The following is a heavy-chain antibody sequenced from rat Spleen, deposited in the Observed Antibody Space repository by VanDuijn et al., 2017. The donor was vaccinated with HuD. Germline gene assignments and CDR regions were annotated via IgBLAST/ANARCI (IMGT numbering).Heavy chain of an antibody. J-gene: IGHJ3*01. V-gene: IGHV5-35*01. CDR1: GFTFSSNW. CDR3: VSSSGDLNWFPY. Sequence: EVQLVESGGGLVQPGSPLKLSCAASGFTFSSNWLNWIRQAPGKGLEWVASITPDGSTTYYFPDTVKARFVISKDNAKSTGNLQMNNRRSEDTAVYYCVSSSGDLNWFPYWGQGTLVTVSS. CDR2: ITPDGSTT. D-gene: IGHD1-1*01.